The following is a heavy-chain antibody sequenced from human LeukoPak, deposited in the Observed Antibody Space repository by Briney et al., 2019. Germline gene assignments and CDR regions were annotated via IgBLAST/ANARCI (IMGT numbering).Heavy chain of an antibody. V-gene: IGHV3-30*18. CDR2: IPYDGSNK. CDR1: GFTFSSYG. Sequence: GGSLRLSCAASGFTFSSYGMHWVRQAPGKGLELVAVIPYDGSNKYYADSVKGRFTISRDNSKNTLYLQMNSLRAEDTAVYYCAKSIPECATAFDYRGQGTLVTDSS. CDR3: AKSIPECATAFDY. J-gene: IGHJ4*02. D-gene: IGHD4-17*01.